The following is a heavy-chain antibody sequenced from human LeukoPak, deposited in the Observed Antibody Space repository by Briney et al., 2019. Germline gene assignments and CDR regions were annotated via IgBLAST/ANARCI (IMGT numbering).Heavy chain of an antibody. CDR2: IYYSGST. CDR3: ARGSNRGYTY. D-gene: IGHD5-12*01. Sequence: PSQTLSLTCTVSGGSISSGGYYWSWIRQHPGKGLEWIGFIYYSGSTNYNPSLKSRVTISVDTSKNQFSLKLSSVTAADTAVYYCARGSNRGYTYWGQGTLVTVSS. J-gene: IGHJ4*02. CDR1: GGSISSGGYY. V-gene: IGHV4-31*03.